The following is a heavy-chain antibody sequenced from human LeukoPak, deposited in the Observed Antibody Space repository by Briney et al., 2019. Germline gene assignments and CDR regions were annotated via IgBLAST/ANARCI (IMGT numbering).Heavy chain of an antibody. J-gene: IGHJ6*03. CDR3: ARESLYGSGSSYYYYYYYMDV. Sequence: GGSLRLSCAASGFTFSSYWMHWVRQAPGKGLVWVSRINSDGSSTSYADSVKGRFTISRDNAKNTLYLQMNSLRAEDTAVYYCARESLYGSGSSYYYYYYYMDVWGKGTTVTISS. D-gene: IGHD3-10*01. CDR2: INSDGSST. CDR1: GFTFSSYW. V-gene: IGHV3-74*01.